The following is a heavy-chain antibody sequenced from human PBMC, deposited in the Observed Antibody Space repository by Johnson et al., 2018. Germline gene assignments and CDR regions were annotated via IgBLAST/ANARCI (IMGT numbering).Heavy chain of an antibody. CDR1: GFTFSSYG. CDR2: ISYDGSNK. V-gene: IGHV3-30*03. D-gene: IGHD3-22*01. CDR3: ACYNYYGSSGSRYFQH. Sequence: VQLVESGGGVVQPGRSLRLSCAASGFTFSSYGMHWVRQAPGKGLEWVAVISYDGSNKYYADSVKGRFTISRDNSKNTLYLQMNSLRAEDTAVYYCACYNYYGSSGSRYFQHWGQGTLVTVSS. J-gene: IGHJ1*01.